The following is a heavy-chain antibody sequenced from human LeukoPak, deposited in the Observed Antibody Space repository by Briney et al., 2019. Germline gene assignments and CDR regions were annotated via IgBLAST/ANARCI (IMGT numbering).Heavy chain of an antibody. J-gene: IGHJ4*02. CDR2: MNPNSGNT. CDR3: ARECISRGWITTEYFDY. CDR1: GYTFTSYD. Sequence: ASVKVSCKASGYTFTSYDINWVRQATGQGLEWMGWMNPNSGNTGYAQKFQGRVTITRNTSISTAYMELSSLRSEDTAVYYCARECISRGWITTEYFDYWGQGTLVTVSS. D-gene: IGHD6-19*01. V-gene: IGHV1-8*03.